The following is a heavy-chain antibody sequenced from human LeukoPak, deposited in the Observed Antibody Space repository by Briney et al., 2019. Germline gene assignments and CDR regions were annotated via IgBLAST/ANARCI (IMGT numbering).Heavy chain of an antibody. CDR1: GFTFSSYS. D-gene: IGHD6-6*01. V-gene: IGHV3-21*01. Sequence: GGSLRLSCAASGFTFSSYSMNWVRHAPGKGLEWVSSISSSSSYIYYADSVKGRFTISRDNAKNSLYLQMNSLRAEDTAVYYCARDVRDSSSPYRYYYYYMDVWGKGTTVTVSS. CDR3: ARDVRDSSSPYRYYYYYMDV. CDR2: ISSSSSYI. J-gene: IGHJ6*03.